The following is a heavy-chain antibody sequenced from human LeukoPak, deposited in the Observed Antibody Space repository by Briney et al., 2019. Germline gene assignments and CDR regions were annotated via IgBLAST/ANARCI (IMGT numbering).Heavy chain of an antibody. CDR2: INPSSGGT. J-gene: IGHJ4*02. D-gene: IGHD5-12*01. CDR1: GYAFTDYY. V-gene: IGHV1-2*02. CDR3: ARGDLNSGYDDFDY. Sequence: ASVKVSCKASGYAFTDYYMHWVRQAPGQGLEWMGWINPSSGGTSYAQKFQGRVTMTGDTSISTAYMELSSLRSNDTAVYYCARGDLNSGYDDFDYWGQGTLVTVSS.